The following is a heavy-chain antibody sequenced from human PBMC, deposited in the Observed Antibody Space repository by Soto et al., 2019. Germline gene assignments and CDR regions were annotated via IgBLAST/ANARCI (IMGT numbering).Heavy chain of an antibody. D-gene: IGHD3-22*01. V-gene: IGHV4-39*01. CDR3: ARLPPPLKDYYDSSGYYPTDY. Sequence: KPSDTLYLTCTVSGGSISSSSYYWVWIRQPPGKGLEWIGSIYYSGSTYYNPSLKSRVTISVDTSKNQFSLKLSSVTAADTAVYYCARLPPPLKDYYDSSGYYPTDYWGQGTLVTVSS. CDR2: IYYSGST. J-gene: IGHJ4*02. CDR1: GGSISSSSYY.